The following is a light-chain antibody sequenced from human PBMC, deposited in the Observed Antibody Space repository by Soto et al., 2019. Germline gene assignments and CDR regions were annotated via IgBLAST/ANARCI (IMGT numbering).Light chain of an antibody. CDR3: HSYDSSLSV. V-gene: IGLV1-40*01. CDR2: GNN. Sequence: QSVLTQPPSVSGAPGQRVTIYCSGSSSNIGAGYDVHWYQQLPGKAPKLLIYGNNNRPSGVPDRFSGAKSGTSAFLAIAGLQTEDEADYYCHSYDSSLSVFGTGTKVTVL. J-gene: IGLJ1*01. CDR1: SSNIGAGYD.